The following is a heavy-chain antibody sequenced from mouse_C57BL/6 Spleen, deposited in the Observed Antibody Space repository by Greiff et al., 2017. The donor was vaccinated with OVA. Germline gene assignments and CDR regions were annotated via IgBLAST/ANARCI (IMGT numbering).Heavy chain of an antibody. CDR3: ARGGDGYPYAMGY. D-gene: IGHD2-3*01. CDR2: IDPSDSYT. CDR1: GYTFTSYW. V-gene: IGHV1-69*01. J-gene: IGHJ4*01. Sequence: QVQLQQPGAELVMPGASVKLSCKASGYTFTSYWMHWVKQRPGQGLEWIGEIDPSDSYTNYNQKFKGKSTLTLDKSSSTAFMQLSSLTSEDSAVYYCARGGDGYPYAMGYWGQGTSVTVSS.